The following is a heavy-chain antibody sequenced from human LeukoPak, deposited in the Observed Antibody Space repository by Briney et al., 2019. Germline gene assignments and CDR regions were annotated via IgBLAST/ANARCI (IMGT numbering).Heavy chain of an antibody. Sequence: GASVKVSCKASGGTFSSYAISWVRQAPGQGLEWMGGIIPIFGIANYAQKFQGRVTITADKSTSTAYMELSSLRSEDTAVYYCAREGTYGDYVLDYWGQGTLVTVSS. CDR1: GGTFSSYA. CDR2: IIPIFGIA. V-gene: IGHV1-69*10. J-gene: IGHJ4*02. D-gene: IGHD4-17*01. CDR3: AREGTYGDYVLDY.